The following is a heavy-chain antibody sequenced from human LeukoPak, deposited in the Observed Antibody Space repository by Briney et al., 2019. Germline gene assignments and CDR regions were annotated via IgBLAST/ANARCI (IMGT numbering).Heavy chain of an antibody. CDR2: IYYSGNT. D-gene: IGHD3-9*01. V-gene: IGHV4-59*01. CDR3: ARSGALTGYLS. CDR1: GGSISSYY. J-gene: IGHJ5*02. Sequence: SETLSLTCTASGGSISSYYWSWIRQPPGKGLEWIGYIYYSGNTNYNPSLKSRVTISVDTSKNQFSLKLSSVTAAATAVYYCARSGALTGYLSWGQGTLVTVSS.